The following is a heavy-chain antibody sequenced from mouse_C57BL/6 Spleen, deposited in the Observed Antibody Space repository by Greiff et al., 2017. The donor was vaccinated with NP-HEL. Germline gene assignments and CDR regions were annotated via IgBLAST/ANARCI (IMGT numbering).Heavy chain of an antibody. D-gene: IGHD2-3*01. CDR1: GYTFTSYT. CDR2: INPSSGYT. V-gene: IGHV1-4*01. Sequence: QVQLQQSGAELARPGASVKMSCKASGYTFTSYTMHWVKQRPGQGLEWIGYINPSSGYTKYNQKFKDTATLTADKSSSTAYMQLSSLTSEDSAVYYCERDDGYYLWFAYGGQGTLVTVSA. CDR3: ERDDGYYLWFAY. J-gene: IGHJ3*01.